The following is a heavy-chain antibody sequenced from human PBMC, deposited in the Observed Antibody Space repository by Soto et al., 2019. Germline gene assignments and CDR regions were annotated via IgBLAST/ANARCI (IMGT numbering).Heavy chain of an antibody. D-gene: IGHD1-7*01. J-gene: IGHJ4*02. Sequence: ASVKVSCKASGYTFTSYGISWVRQAPGQGLEWMGWISAYNGNTNYAQKLQGRVTMTTDTSTSTAYMELRSLRSDDTAVYYCARDRITGTTLGSPEGYWGQGTLVTVSS. V-gene: IGHV1-18*01. CDR3: ARDRITGTTLGSPEGY. CDR1: GYTFTSYG. CDR2: ISAYNGNT.